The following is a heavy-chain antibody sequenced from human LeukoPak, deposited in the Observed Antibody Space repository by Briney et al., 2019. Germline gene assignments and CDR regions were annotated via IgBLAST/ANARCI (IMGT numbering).Heavy chain of an antibody. D-gene: IGHD2-2*01. CDR2: IIPIFGTA. J-gene: IGHJ6*02. Sequence: ASVKVSCKASGGTFSSYAISWVRQAPGQGLEWMGGIIPIFGTANYAQKFQGRVTITADESTSTAYMELSSLRSEDTAVYYCARELPLRGYCSSTSCYWYYYGMDVWGQGTTVTVSS. CDR3: ARELPLRGYCSSTSCYWYYYGMDV. V-gene: IGHV1-69*13. CDR1: GGTFSSYA.